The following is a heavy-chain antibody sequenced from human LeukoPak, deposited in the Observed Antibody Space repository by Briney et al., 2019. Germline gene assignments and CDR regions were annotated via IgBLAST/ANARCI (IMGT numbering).Heavy chain of an antibody. V-gene: IGHV1-58*02. CDR1: GFTFPNSA. Sequence: SVKVSCQGTGFTFPNSAMQWVRQARGQRLEWIGWIVLGAGNTVYSHKFHDRVTITRDNAKNTAYMELDSLGSEDTAVYYCAAQRGASLHDFWSTRLFDPWGQGTLVTVSS. J-gene: IGHJ5*02. CDR2: IVLGAGNT. CDR3: AAQRGASLHDFWSTRLFDP. D-gene: IGHD3-3*01.